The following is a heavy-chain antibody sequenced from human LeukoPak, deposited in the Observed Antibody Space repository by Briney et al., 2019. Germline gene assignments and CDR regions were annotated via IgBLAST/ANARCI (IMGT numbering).Heavy chain of an antibody. D-gene: IGHD3-3*01. CDR3: ARGTAYYDFWSGLLGDY. V-gene: IGHV4-30-4*01. CDR2: IYYSGNT. Sequence: SETLSLTCTVSGGSINSGDYYWNWIRQPPGKALEWVGYIYYSGNTIYNPSLESRVTISLDTSKNQFSLKLSSVTAADTAVYYCARGTAYYDFWSGLLGDYWGQGTLVTVSS. J-gene: IGHJ4*02. CDR1: GGSINSGDYY.